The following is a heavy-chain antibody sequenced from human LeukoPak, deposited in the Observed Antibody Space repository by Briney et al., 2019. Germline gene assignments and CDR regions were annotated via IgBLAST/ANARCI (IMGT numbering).Heavy chain of an antibody. V-gene: IGHV5-51*01. CDR1: GSNFSSHW. J-gene: IGHJ4*02. D-gene: IGHD1-14*01. Sequence: GESLHISCKGSGSNFSSHWIGWVRQLPGKGLEYMGIIYPGDSDTKYSPSFRGLVTFSADKSLSTAYLQWSSLKASDTAMYYCARIRTKGDYWGQGTLVTVTS. CDR3: ARIRTKGDY. CDR2: IYPGDSDT.